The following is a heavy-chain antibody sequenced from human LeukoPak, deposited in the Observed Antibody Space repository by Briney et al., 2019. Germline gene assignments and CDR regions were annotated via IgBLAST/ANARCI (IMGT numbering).Heavy chain of an antibody. CDR1: GFTFSDYS. Sequence: GGSLRLSCAASGFTFSDYSMNWIRQAPGKGLEWVSHISRSGDYTNYADSVKGRFTISRDNARNSLFLQMNSLRAEDTAVYYCAKDRAGYCSSTSCFYDAFDLWGQGTMVTISS. D-gene: IGHD2-2*01. J-gene: IGHJ3*01. CDR2: ISRSGDYT. CDR3: AKDRAGYCSSTSCFYDAFDL. V-gene: IGHV3-11*05.